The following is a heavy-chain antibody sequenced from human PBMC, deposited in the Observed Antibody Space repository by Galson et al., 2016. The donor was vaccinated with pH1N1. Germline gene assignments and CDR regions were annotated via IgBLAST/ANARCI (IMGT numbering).Heavy chain of an antibody. CDR2: IDYKKNT. Sequence: LVKPTQTLTLTCTFSGASVSSHYWSWIRQPPGKGLEWIGNIDYKKNTNYTPSLKSRVTISLDTSRNRFSLNLNSVTAADTAVYYCPRVPRGEQLYYFDYWGQGTLVTVSS. V-gene: IGHV4-59*02. CDR3: PRVPRGEQLYYFDY. J-gene: IGHJ4*02. D-gene: IGHD3-16*01. CDR1: GASVSSHY.